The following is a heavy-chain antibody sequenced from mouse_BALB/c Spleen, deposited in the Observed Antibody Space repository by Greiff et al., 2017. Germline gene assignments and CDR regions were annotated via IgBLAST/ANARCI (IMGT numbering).Heavy chain of an antibody. V-gene: IGHV1-7*01. CDR1: GYTFTSYW. Sequence: VQLVESGAELAKPGASVKMSCKASGYTFTSYWMHWVKQRPGQGLEWIGYINPSTGYTEYNQKFKDKATLTADKSSSTAYMQLSSLTSEDSAVYYCARSEANWGQGTLVTVSA. J-gene: IGHJ3*01. CDR2: INPSTGYT. CDR3: ARSEAN.